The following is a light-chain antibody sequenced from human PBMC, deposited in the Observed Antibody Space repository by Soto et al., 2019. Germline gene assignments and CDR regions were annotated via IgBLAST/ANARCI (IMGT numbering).Light chain of an antibody. CDR1: SSDVGGYNY. CDR3: SSNTSSSTLGGV. Sequence: QSVLTQPASVSGSPGQSITISCTGTSSDVGGYNYVSWYQQHPGKAPKLMIYDVSNRPSGVSNRFSGSKSGNTASLTISGLQAEDEADYYWSSNTSSSTLGGVFGTGTKVPVL. V-gene: IGLV2-14*01. J-gene: IGLJ1*01. CDR2: DVS.